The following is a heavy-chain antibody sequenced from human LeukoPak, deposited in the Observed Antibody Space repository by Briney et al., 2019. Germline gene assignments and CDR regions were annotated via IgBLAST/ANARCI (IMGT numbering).Heavy chain of an antibody. J-gene: IGHJ5*02. CDR2: INHSGST. Sequence: PSETLFLTCAVYGGSFSGYYWSWIRQPPGKGLEWIGEINHSGSTNYNPSLKSRVTISVDTSKNQFSLKLSSVTAADTAVYYCXXXNRAYMVWPRETNWXDPXGQXXXXTV. CDR3: XXXNRAYMVWPRETNWXDP. CDR1: GGSFSGYY. D-gene: IGHD1-14*01. V-gene: IGHV4-34*01.